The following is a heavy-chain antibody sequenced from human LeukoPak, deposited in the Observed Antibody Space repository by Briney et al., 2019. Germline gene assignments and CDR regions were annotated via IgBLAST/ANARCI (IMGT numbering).Heavy chain of an antibody. Sequence: GGSLRLSYAASGFTFSSYAMHRVRQAPGKGLEYVSAISSNGGSTYYANSVKGRFTISRDNAKNSLYLQMNSLRAEDTALYYCARGGSYGGYHSYWGQGTLVTVSS. CDR1: GFTFSSYA. V-gene: IGHV3-64*01. CDR3: ARGGSYGGYHSY. CDR2: ISSNGGST. D-gene: IGHD4-23*01. J-gene: IGHJ4*02.